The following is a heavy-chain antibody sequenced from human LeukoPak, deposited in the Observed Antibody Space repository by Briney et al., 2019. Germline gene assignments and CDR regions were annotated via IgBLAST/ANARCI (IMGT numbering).Heavy chain of an antibody. V-gene: IGHV3-21*01. CDR3: AREGGAYYDSSGYYFFDY. D-gene: IGHD3-22*01. Sequence: PGGSLRLSCAASGFTFGSYSMNWVRQAPGKGLEWVSSISSSSSYIYYADSVKGRFTISRDNAKNSLYLQMNSLRAEDTAAYYCAREGGAYYDSSGYYFFDYWGQGTLVTVSS. CDR2: ISSSSSYI. J-gene: IGHJ4*02. CDR1: GFTFGSYS.